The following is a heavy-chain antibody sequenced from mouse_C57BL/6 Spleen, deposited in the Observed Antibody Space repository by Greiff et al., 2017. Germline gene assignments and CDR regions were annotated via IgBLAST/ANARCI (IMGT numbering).Heavy chain of an antibody. J-gene: IGHJ2*01. V-gene: IGHV1-22*01. CDR3: ARVTRHYFDY. CDR1: GYTFTDYN. D-gene: IGHD2-12*01. Sequence: DVQLQESGPELVKPGASVKMSCKASGYTFTDYNMHWVKQSHGKSLEWIGYINPNNGGTSSNQKFKGKATLTVNKSYSTAYMELRSLTSEDSSVYYCARVTRHYFDYWGQGTTLTVSS. CDR2: INPNNGGT.